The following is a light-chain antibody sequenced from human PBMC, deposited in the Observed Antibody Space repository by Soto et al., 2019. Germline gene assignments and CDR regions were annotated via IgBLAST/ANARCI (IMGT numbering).Light chain of an antibody. CDR1: SRDVGGYNY. CDR3: QSYDSSLSANYV. Sequence: QSALTQPASVSGSPGQSITISCTGTSRDVGGYNYVSWHQQHPGKAPKVIITEVSNRPSGVSNRFSGSKSGNTASLTISGLQAEDEADYYCQSYDSSLSANYVFGTGTKLTVL. V-gene: IGLV2-14*01. J-gene: IGLJ1*01. CDR2: EVS.